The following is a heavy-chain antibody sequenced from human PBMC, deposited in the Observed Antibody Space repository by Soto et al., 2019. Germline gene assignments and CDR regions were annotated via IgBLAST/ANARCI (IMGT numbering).Heavy chain of an antibody. Sequence: SETLSLTCTVSGGSISSSSYYWGWIRQPPGKGLEWIGSIYYSGSTYYNPSLKSRVTISVDTSKNQFSLKLSSVTAADTAVYYCARHGGVLLWFGEPVLDNWFDPWGQGTLVTVSS. J-gene: IGHJ5*02. V-gene: IGHV4-39*01. CDR3: ARHGGVLLWFGEPVLDNWFDP. CDR2: IYYSGST. CDR1: GGSISSSSYY. D-gene: IGHD3-10*01.